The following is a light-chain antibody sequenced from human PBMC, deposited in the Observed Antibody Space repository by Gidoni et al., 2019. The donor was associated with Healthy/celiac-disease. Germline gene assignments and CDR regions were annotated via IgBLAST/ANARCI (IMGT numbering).Light chain of an antibody. J-gene: IGKJ1*01. Sequence: IVMTQSPATLSVSPGERATLSCRAGQSVSSNLAWYQQKPGQAPRLLIYGASTRATGIPARFSGSGSGTEFTLTISSLQSEDFAVYYCQQYNNWPPTFGQGTKVEIK. V-gene: IGKV3-15*01. CDR2: GAS. CDR3: QQYNNWPPT. CDR1: QSVSSN.